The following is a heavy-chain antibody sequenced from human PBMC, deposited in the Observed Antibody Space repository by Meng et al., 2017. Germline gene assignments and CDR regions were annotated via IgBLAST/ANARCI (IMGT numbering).Heavy chain of an antibody. J-gene: IGHJ3*02. V-gene: IGHV1-69*01. D-gene: IGHD1-26*01. Sequence: QVQWGESGGEVKEPGVSVKVSFKASGYTFSSYAISWVRQAPGQGLGWMGGIIPIFGTANYAQKFQGRVTITTDESTSTAYMELSSLRSEDTAVYYCARDTNLIVGATPGAFDIWGQGTMVTVSS. CDR1: GYTFSSYA. CDR2: IIPIFGTA. CDR3: ARDTNLIVGATPGAFDI.